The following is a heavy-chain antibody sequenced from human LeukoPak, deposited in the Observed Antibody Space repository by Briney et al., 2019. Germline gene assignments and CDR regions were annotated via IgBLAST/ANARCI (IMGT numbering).Heavy chain of an antibody. CDR1: GGSISSYY. D-gene: IGHD6-19*01. Sequence: SETLSLTCTVSGGSISSYYWSWIRQPPGKGLEWIGYIYYSGSTNYNPSLKSRVTISVDTSKNHFSLKLSSVTAADTAVYYCARSGGAVAGYDAFDIWGQGTMVTVSS. V-gene: IGHV4-59*01. CDR2: IYYSGST. J-gene: IGHJ3*02. CDR3: ARSGGAVAGYDAFDI.